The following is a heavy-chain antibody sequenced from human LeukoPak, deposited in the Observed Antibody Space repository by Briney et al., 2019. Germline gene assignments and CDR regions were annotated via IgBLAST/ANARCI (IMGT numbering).Heavy chain of an antibody. CDR2: ISSSSSYI. V-gene: IGHV3-21*01. CDR3: ARGVSPHYAPPYAFDI. Sequence: GGSLRLSCAASGFTFSSYSMNWVRQAPGKGLEWVSSISSSSSYIYYADSVKGRFTISRDNAKNSLYLQTNSLRAEDTAVYYCARGVSPHYAPPYAFDIWGQGTMVAVSS. D-gene: IGHD2-2*01. CDR1: GFTFSSYS. J-gene: IGHJ3*02.